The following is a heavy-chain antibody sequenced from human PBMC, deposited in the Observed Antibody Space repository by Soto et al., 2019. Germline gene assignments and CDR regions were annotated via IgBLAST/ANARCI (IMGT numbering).Heavy chain of an antibody. CDR2: INPKSGCT. D-gene: IGHD1-26*01. V-gene: IGHV1-2*02. CDR1: GYTFTGDY. Sequence: QVQLVQSGAEVKKPGASVSVSCKASGYTFTGDYLHWVRQAPGQGLEWMAWINPKSGCTKSAQKFQARVTLTRDTSISSAYMELRSLRSEDTAVYFCARYTGSNSLFDSWGQGTLVTVSS. CDR3: ARYTGSNSLFDS. J-gene: IGHJ4*02.